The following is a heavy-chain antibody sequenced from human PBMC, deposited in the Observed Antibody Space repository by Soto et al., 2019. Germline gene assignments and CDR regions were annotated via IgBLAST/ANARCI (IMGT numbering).Heavy chain of an antibody. J-gene: IGHJ4*02. V-gene: IGHV3-30*18. CDR2: ISEDGRNK. Sequence: GWSLRLSCAASGFTFSSYGMHLVRQAPGKGLEWVAIISEDGRNKYYADSVKGRFTISRDNSKNTVYLQMNSLRAEDTAVYYCAKDSVVATIRIYEYWGKGTLVTVSS. CDR1: GFTFSSYG. D-gene: IGHD5-12*01. CDR3: AKDSVVATIRIYEY.